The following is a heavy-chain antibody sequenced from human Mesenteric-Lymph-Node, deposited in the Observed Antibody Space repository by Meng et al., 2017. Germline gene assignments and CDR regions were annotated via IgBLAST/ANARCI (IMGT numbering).Heavy chain of an antibody. J-gene: IGHJ4*02. CDR3: ARGSDYYDSSGPFPSYYFDY. CDR1: GDSVSSNSAA. D-gene: IGHD3-22*01. CDR2: TYYRSKWYN. V-gene: IGHV6-1*01. Sequence: LRLSCAISGDSVSSNSAAWNWIRQSPSRGLEWLGRTYYRSKWYNDYAVSVKSRITINPDTSKNQFSLQLNSVTPEDTAVYYCARGSDYYDSSGPFPSYYFDYWGQGTLVTVSS.